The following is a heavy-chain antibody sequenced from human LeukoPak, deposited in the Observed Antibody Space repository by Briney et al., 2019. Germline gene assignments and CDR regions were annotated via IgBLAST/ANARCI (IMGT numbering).Heavy chain of an antibody. CDR3: ARDRQFDY. CDR1: GGSISRSNYY. Sequence: SETLSLTCSVSGGSISRSNYYWDWIRQPPGKGLEWIGSIYYSGTTNYNPSLKSRVTISVDTSKNQFSLKLSSVTAADTAVYYCARDRQFDYWGQGTLVTVSS. CDR2: IYYSGTT. V-gene: IGHV4-39*07. J-gene: IGHJ4*02.